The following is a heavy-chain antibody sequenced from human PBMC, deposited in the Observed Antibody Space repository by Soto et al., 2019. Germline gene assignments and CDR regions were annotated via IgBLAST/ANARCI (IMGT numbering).Heavy chain of an antibody. J-gene: IGHJ4*01. D-gene: IGHD2-15*01. CDR2: ISGSGATT. Sequence: PGGSLRLSCAASGFTFSSYAMTWVRQAPGKGLEWVSGISGSGATTSYADSVKGRFTVSRDNSKNTLYLQMNSLRVEDTAVYYCAKRRYCPGTTCIDYWGQGTLVTVSS. V-gene: IGHV3-23*01. CDR1: GFTFSSYA. CDR3: AKRRYCPGTTCIDY.